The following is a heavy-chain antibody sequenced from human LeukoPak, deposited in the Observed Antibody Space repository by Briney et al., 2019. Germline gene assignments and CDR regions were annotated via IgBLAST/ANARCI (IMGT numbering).Heavy chain of an antibody. CDR3: ANGEAAAGTLDY. Sequence: SVKVSCKASGGTFSSYAISWVRQAPGQGLEWMGRIIPILGIANYAQKFQGRVTITADKSTSTAYMELSSLRSEDTAVYYCANGEAAAGTLDYWGQGTLVTVSS. J-gene: IGHJ4*02. D-gene: IGHD6-13*01. V-gene: IGHV1-69*04. CDR2: IIPILGIA. CDR1: GGTFSSYA.